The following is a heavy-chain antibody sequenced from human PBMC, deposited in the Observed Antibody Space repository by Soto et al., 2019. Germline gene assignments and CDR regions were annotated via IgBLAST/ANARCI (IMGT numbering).Heavy chain of an antibody. V-gene: IGHV4-39*01. D-gene: IGHD3-3*01. CDR3: AGGDDSETVLRFRTWFAP. Sequence: SETLSLTCTVSGDSISSRGYFWGWIRQPPGKGLEWIGSIFYSGSTYYNPSLKSRVTISVDTSKNQFSLKLTSVTAAATAVYYCAGGDDSETVLRFRTWFAPGGQGTLV. CDR2: IFYSGST. J-gene: IGHJ5*02. CDR1: GDSISSRGYF.